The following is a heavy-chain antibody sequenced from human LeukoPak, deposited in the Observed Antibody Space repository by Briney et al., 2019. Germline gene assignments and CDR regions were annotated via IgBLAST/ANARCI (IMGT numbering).Heavy chain of an antibody. J-gene: IGHJ6*03. CDR3: ARVLRYCSGGNCYSGGLGYMDV. CDR2: ISSGSSYI. D-gene: IGHD2-15*01. CDR1: GFTLSTYS. V-gene: IGHV3-21*04. Sequence: GGSLRLSCAASGFTLSTYSMNWVRQAPGKGLEWVSSISSGSSYIYYADSVKGRFTISRDNAKNSLFLQMNSLRAEDTAVYYCARVLRYCSGGNCYSGGLGYMDVWGKGTTVTISS.